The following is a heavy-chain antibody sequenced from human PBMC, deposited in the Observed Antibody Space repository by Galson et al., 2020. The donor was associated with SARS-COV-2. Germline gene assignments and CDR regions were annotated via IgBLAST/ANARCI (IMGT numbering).Heavy chain of an antibody. J-gene: IGHJ5*01. V-gene: IGHV3-7*03. Sequence: GESLKISCAASGFTFSTYWMSWFRQAPGKGLEWVANIKQDGSETYYVDSVRGRFSISRDNAKNSLYLQMNSLRGEDTAVYYCAKIDWSSGWVPGDSWGQGTLVTVSS. CDR3: AKIDWSSGWVPGDS. CDR1: GFTFSTYW. D-gene: IGHD6-19*01. CDR2: IKQDGSET.